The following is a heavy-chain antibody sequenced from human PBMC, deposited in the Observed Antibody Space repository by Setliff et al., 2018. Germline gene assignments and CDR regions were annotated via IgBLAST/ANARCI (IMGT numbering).Heavy chain of an antibody. V-gene: IGHV4-4*02. J-gene: IGHJ6*03. Sequence: SETLSLTCAVSGDSISSSNWWSWVRQSPGKGLEWIGEIYHSGTTNYNLSLKSRVTISVDKSTNQFSLKLNSVTAADTAVYYCVRTDYSDGRYSMDVWGKGTTVTVSS. CDR1: GDSISSSNW. CDR3: VRTDYSDGRYSMDV. CDR2: IYHSGTT. D-gene: IGHD6-19*01.